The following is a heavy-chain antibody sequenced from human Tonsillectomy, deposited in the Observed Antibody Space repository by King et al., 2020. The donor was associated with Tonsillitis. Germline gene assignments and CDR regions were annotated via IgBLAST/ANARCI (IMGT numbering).Heavy chain of an antibody. J-gene: IGHJ6*03. CDR1: CGSISSYY. Sequence: VQLQESGPGLVKPSETLSLTCTVSCGSISSYYWSWVRQPPGKGLEWIWFIYNSGSTNYNPSLKSRVTISVDTSKNQFSLKLSSVTAADTAVYYCAGERVTTVDYYYYMDVWGKGTTVTVSS. CDR2: IYNSGST. V-gene: IGHV4-59*01. CDR3: AGERVTTVDYYYYMDV. D-gene: IGHD4-17*01.